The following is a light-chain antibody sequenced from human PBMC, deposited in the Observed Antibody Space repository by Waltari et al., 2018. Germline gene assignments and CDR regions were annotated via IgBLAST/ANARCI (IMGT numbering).Light chain of an antibody. CDR1: QSVLYSSNNKNY. J-gene: IGKJ4*01. Sequence: DIVMTQSPEYLAVSLGERATVNCKSSQSVLYSSNNKNYLARYQLKPGQPPKLLIYWASTRESGVPDRFSGSGSGTDFTLTISSLQDEDVAVYYCQQHYPTASLTFGGGTKVAI. V-gene: IGKV4-1*01. CDR3: QQHYPTASLT. CDR2: WAS.